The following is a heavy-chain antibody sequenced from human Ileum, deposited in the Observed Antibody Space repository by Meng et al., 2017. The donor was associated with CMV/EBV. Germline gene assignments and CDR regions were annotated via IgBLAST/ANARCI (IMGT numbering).Heavy chain of an antibody. Sequence: GESLKISCAASGFTFSNYWMHWVRQAPGKGLVWVSRINSDGTTSNYADSVKGRFTISRDNAKNTLYLQMNSLRAEDTAVYYCVQLLLGVWGQGTTVTVSS. J-gene: IGHJ6*02. CDR3: VQLLLGV. CDR1: GFTFSNYW. V-gene: IGHV3-74*01. D-gene: IGHD2-2*01. CDR2: INSDGTTS.